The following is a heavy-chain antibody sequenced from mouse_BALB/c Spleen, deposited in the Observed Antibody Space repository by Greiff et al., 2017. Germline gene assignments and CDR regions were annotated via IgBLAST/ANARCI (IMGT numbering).Heavy chain of an antibody. V-gene: IGHV3-2*02. Sequence: EVKLQESGPGLVKPSQSLSLTCTVTGYSITSDYAWNWIRQFPGNKLEWMGYISYSGSTSYNPSLKSRISITRDTSKNQFFLQLNSVTTEDTATYYCAREDYGSSYAWFAYWGQGTLVTVSA. D-gene: IGHD1-1*01. CDR2: ISYSGST. CDR1: GYSITSDYA. J-gene: IGHJ3*01. CDR3: AREDYGSSYAWFAY.